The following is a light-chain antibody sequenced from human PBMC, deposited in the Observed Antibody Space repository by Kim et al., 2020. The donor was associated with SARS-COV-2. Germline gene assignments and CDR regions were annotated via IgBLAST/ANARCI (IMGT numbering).Light chain of an antibody. J-gene: IGKJ1*01. CDR3: QQYYILGT. CDR2: AAS. Sequence: SASVGDRVTIPCRASQSITNMLTWYQQKPGQAPKLLISAASSLESGVPSRFSGSGSGTDFSLTISSLQPDDFATYYCQQYYILGTFGQGTKVDIK. V-gene: IGKV1-5*01. CDR1: QSITNM.